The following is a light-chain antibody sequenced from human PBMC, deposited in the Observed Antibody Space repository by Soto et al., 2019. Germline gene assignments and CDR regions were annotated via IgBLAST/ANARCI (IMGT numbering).Light chain of an antibody. CDR2: DTS. V-gene: IGKV3-11*01. Sequence: DIVLTQSPATLSLSPGEGAALSCSASLSVNSYLAWYQHKPGQAPRLLIYDTSKRPPGTPARFSGSGSGTDFTLTISSLEPEDFAVYYCQQRSTWPRLTFGPGTKVDF. CDR1: LSVNSY. J-gene: IGKJ3*01. CDR3: QQRSTWPRLT.